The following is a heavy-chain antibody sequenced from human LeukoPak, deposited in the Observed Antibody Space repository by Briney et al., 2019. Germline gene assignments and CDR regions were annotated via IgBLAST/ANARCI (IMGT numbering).Heavy chain of an antibody. J-gene: IGHJ3*02. CDR2: ISGSGGST. CDR1: GFTFSSYA. Sequence: GGSLRLSCAASGFTFSSYAMSWVRQAPGKGLEWVSAISGSGGSTYYADSVKGRFTISRDNSKNTLYLQMNSLRAEDTAVYYCAKDGPEGVAAAGNAFDIWGQGTMVTVSS. D-gene: IGHD6-13*01. CDR3: AKDGPEGVAAAGNAFDI. V-gene: IGHV3-23*01.